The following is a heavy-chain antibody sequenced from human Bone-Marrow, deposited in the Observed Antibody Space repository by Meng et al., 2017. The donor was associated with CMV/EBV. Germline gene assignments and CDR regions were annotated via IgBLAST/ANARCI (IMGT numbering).Heavy chain of an antibody. D-gene: IGHD6-13*01. J-gene: IGHJ6*02. Sequence: GGSLRLSCAASGFTFSSYTISWVRQAPGQGLEWMGRIIPILGIANYAQKFQGRVTMTRDTSISTAYMELSRLRSDDTAVYYCARVLVHRQQLVEDYYYGMDVWGQGTTVTGSS. CDR2: IIPILGIA. CDR3: ARVLVHRQQLVEDYYYGMDV. V-gene: IGHV1-69*02. CDR1: GFTFSSYT.